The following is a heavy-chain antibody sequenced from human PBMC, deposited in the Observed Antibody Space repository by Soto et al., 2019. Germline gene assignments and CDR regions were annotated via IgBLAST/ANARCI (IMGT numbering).Heavy chain of an antibody. CDR2: ISGYNGNT. D-gene: IGHD5-18*01. V-gene: IGHV1-18*01. Sequence: QVQLVQSGAEVKKPGASVKVSCKASGYTFSNYGISWVRQGPGQGLEWMGCISGYNGNTHDEEKVQDRIKMTTDTSTGTTYLELRSMRSDDTAVYFCARDPGFGFGYSYAFAMDVWGQGTTVTVSS. J-gene: IGHJ6*02. CDR1: GYTFSNYG. CDR3: ARDPGFGFGYSYAFAMDV.